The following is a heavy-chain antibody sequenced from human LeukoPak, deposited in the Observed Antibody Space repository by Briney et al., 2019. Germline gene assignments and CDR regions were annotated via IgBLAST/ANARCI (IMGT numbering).Heavy chain of an antibody. CDR1: GFSFNSDW. D-gene: IGHD5-18*01. Sequence: GGSLRLSCAASGFSFNSDWMDWVRQAPGKGLEWVAVISSDGSNKYYADSVKGRFTISRDNSKNTLYLQMNSLRAGDTALYYCVMELRGYSYGGYWGQGALVTVSS. CDR3: VMELRGYSYGGY. J-gene: IGHJ4*02. V-gene: IGHV3-30*03. CDR2: ISSDGSNK.